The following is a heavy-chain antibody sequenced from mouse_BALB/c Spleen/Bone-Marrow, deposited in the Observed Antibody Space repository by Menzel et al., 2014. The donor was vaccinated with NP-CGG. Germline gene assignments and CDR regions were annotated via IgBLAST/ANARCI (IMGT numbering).Heavy chain of an antibody. CDR2: IDPYYGGA. CDR3: ARSGYYDSLYAMDY. V-gene: IGHV1-39*01. D-gene: IGHD2-4*01. J-gene: IGHJ4*01. Sequence: SGPELEKPGASAKISCKASGYSFTGYNMNWVKQSNGKSLEWIGNIDPYYGGASYNQKFKGKATLTVDKSSSTAYMQLKSLTSEDSAVYYCARSGYYDSLYAMDYWGQGTSVTVSS. CDR1: GYSFTGYN.